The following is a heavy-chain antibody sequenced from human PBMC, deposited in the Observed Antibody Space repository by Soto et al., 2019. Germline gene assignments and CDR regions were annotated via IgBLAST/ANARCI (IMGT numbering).Heavy chain of an antibody. CDR2: INPSGGST. CDR3: ARDHTHYGDAEVYYYYYMDV. D-gene: IGHD4-17*01. V-gene: IGHV1-46*03. J-gene: IGHJ6*03. CDR1: GYTFTSYY. Sequence: GSSVKVSCKASGYTFTSYYMHWVRQAPGQGLEWMGIINPSGGSTSYAQKFQGRVTMTRDTSTSTVYMELSSLRSEDTAVYYCARDHTHYGDAEVYYYYYMDVWGKGTTVTVSS.